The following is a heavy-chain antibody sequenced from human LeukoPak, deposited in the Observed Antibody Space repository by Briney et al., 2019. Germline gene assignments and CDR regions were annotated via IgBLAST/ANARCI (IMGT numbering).Heavy chain of an antibody. Sequence: PSGTLSLTCTVSGGSISSYYWSWIRQPPGKGLEWIGYIYYSGSTNYNPSLKSRVTISVDTSKNQFSLKLSSVTAADTAVYYCARFPFTGDLDYWGQGTLVTVSS. CDR3: ARFPFTGDLDY. D-gene: IGHD3-16*01. CDR1: GGSISSYY. J-gene: IGHJ4*02. CDR2: IYYSGST. V-gene: IGHV4-59*01.